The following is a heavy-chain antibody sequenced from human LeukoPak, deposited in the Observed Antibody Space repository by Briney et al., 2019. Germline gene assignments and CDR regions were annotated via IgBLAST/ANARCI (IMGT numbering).Heavy chain of an antibody. Sequence: ASVKVSCKASGYTFTRNDISWVRQAPGQGLEWMGWISAYNGDTKYAQKFQGRVTMTTDTSTSTVYMELRSLRSDDTAVYYCARDPGYYGSGSYYGYWGQGTLVTVSS. D-gene: IGHD3-10*01. J-gene: IGHJ4*02. CDR1: GYTFTRND. CDR2: ISAYNGDT. V-gene: IGHV1-18*01. CDR3: ARDPGYYGSGSYYGY.